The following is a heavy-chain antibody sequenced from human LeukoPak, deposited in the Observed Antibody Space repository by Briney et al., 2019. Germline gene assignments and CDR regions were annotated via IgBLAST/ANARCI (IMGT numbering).Heavy chain of an antibody. V-gene: IGHV3-48*01. CDR1: GFTFSSYS. D-gene: IGHD3-10*01. J-gene: IGHJ6*03. CDR2: ISSSSSTI. CDR3: AREGWFGELVSRRPYYYYYMDV. Sequence: PGGSLRLSCAASGFTFSSYSMNWVRQAPGKGLEWVSYISSSSSTIYYADSVKGRFTISRDNAKNSLYLQMNSLRAEDPAVYYCAREGWFGELVSRRPYYYYYMDVWGEGTTVTV.